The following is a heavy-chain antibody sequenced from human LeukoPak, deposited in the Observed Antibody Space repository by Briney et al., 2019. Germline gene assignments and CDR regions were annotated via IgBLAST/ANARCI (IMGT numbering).Heavy chain of an antibody. CDR2: ITVSGIST. J-gene: IGHJ3*02. CDR3: ANEGGLGAFDI. Sequence: GGSLRLSCAASGFTFNNYAMSWVRQAPGKGLEWVSTITVSGISTYYADSVKGRFTISRDNSKNTMYLLMNSLRAEDTAVYYCANEGGLGAFDIWGQGTMVTVSS. V-gene: IGHV3-23*01. CDR1: GFTFNNYA. D-gene: IGHD3-10*01.